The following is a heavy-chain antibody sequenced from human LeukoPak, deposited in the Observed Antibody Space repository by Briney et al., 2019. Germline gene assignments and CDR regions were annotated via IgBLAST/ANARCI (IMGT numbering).Heavy chain of an antibody. Sequence: KASETLSLTCAVSGGSISSSSYYWGWIRQPPGKGLEWIGSIYYSGSTYYNPSLKSRVTISVDTSKNQFSLKLSSVTAADTAVYYCARHNAMITFGGVIASYYFDYWGQGTLVTVSS. J-gene: IGHJ4*02. CDR3: ARHNAMITFGGVIASYYFDY. V-gene: IGHV4-39*01. CDR2: IYYSGST. CDR1: GGSISSSSYY. D-gene: IGHD3-16*02.